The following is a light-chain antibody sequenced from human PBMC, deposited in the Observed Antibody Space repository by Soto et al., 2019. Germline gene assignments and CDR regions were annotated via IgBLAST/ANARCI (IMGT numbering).Light chain of an antibody. CDR1: QSVSSY. CDR2: DAS. CDR3: QQRSKWIT. V-gene: IGKV3-11*01. Sequence: EIVLTQSPATLSLSPLERAKLSCRASQSVSSYLAWYQQKPGQAPRLLIYDASNRATGIPARFSGSGSGTDFTLTISSLEPEDFAVYYCQQRSKWITFGQGTRLEI. J-gene: IGKJ5*01.